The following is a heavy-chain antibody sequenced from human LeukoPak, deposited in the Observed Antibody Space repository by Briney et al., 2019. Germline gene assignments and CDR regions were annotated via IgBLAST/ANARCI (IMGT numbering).Heavy chain of an antibody. V-gene: IGHV3-23*01. J-gene: IGHJ5*02. CDR2: ISGSGGST. CDR3: AKDHYDYVWGSYRQLDH. D-gene: IGHD3-16*02. CDR1: GFTFSSYA. Sequence: PGGSLRLSCAASGFTFSSYAMSWVRQAPGKGLEWVSAISGSGGSTYYADSVKGQFTISRDNSKNTLYLQMNSLRAEDTAVYNCAKDHYDYVWGSYRQLDHWGQGTLVTVPS.